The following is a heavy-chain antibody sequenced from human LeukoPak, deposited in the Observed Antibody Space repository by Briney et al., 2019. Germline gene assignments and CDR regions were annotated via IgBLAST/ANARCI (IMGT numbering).Heavy chain of an antibody. CDR1: GGTFSSYA. Sequence: SVKVSCKASGGTFSSYAISWVRQAPGQGLEWMGGIIPIFGTANYAQKFQGRVTITIDTSTSTAYMELRSLKSDDTAVYYCVRHIKPAGPWDGMDVWGQGTTVIVSS. CDR3: VRHIKPAGPWDGMDV. D-gene: IGHD1-26*01. CDR2: IIPIFGTA. V-gene: IGHV1-69*05. J-gene: IGHJ6*02.